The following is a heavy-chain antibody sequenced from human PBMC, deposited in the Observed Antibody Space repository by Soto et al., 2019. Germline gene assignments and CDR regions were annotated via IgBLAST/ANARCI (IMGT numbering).Heavy chain of an antibody. J-gene: IGHJ3*02. Sequence: QVQLQESGPGLVKPSETLSLTCTVSGGSISSYYWSWIRQPPGKGLEWIGYIYYSGSTNYNPSLKSRVTISGDTSKTQFSLKLSSVTDAETAVYYCARDYAFDIWGQGTMVTVSS. CDR1: GGSISSYY. CDR2: IYYSGST. V-gene: IGHV4-59*01. CDR3: ARDYAFDI.